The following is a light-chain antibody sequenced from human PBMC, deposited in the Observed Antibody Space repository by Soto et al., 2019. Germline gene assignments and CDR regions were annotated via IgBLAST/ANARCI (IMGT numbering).Light chain of an antibody. V-gene: IGKV1-9*01. CDR3: QQYNSYLYT. Sequence: IRMTQSPSFLSASVGDTVTITCRASQGISSYLAWYQQKPGKAPKLLIYAASTLQSGVPSRFSGSGSGTEFTLTISSLQPDDFATYYCQQYNSYLYTFGQGTKVDIK. J-gene: IGKJ2*01. CDR1: QGISSY. CDR2: AAS.